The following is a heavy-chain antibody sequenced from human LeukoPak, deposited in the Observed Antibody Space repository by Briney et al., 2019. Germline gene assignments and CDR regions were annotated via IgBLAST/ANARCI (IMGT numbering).Heavy chain of an antibody. Sequence: GGSLRLSCAASGFTFSSYSMNWVRQAPGKGLEWVSYISSSGSTIYYADSVKGRFTISRDNAKNSLYLQMNSLRAEDTAVYYCARVEYSSGWGSFDYWGQGTLVTVSS. J-gene: IGHJ4*02. CDR2: ISSSGSTI. CDR1: GFTFSSYS. CDR3: ARVEYSSGWGSFDY. D-gene: IGHD6-19*01. V-gene: IGHV3-48*04.